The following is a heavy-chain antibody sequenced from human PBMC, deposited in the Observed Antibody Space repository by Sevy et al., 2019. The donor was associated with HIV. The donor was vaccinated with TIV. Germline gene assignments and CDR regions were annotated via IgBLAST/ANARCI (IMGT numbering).Heavy chain of an antibody. CDR2: IKQDGSEK. D-gene: IGHD3-22*01. CDR3: ARDRSMDYDSSVRGDAFDI. J-gene: IGHJ3*02. V-gene: IGHV3-7*01. CDR1: GFTFSSYW. Sequence: GGSLRLSCAASGFTFSSYWMSWVRQAPAKGLEWVANIKQDGSEKYYVDSVKGRFTISRDNAKNSLYLQMNSLRAEDTAVYYCARDRSMDYDSSVRGDAFDIWGQRTMVTVSS.